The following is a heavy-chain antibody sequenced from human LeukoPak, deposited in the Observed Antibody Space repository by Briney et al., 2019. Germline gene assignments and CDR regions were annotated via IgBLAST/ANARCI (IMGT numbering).Heavy chain of an antibody. CDR2: ISSSSSYI. Sequence: GGSLRLSCAASGFTFSSYSMNWVRQAPGKGLEWVSSISSSSSYIYYADSVKGRFTISRDNAKNSLYPQMNSLRAEDTAVYYCAGVAGDILTGYYPDYWGQGTLVTVSS. CDR3: AGVAGDILTGYYPDY. D-gene: IGHD3-9*01. CDR1: GFTFSSYS. J-gene: IGHJ4*02. V-gene: IGHV3-21*01.